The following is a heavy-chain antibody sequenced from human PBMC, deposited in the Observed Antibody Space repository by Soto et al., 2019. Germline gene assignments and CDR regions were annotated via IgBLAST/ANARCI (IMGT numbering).Heavy chain of an antibody. D-gene: IGHD3-3*01. Sequence: GSLRLSCATSGFTFRSYWMTWVRQAPGKGPEWVANIKPDGSEKQYVDSVKGRFTVSRDNAKKSLDLQMNSLRVEDTAVYYCARAEDYDFWSGPPKYFDNWGQGTQVTVSS. V-gene: IGHV3-7*03. CDR2: IKPDGSEK. CDR1: GFTFRSYW. J-gene: IGHJ4*02. CDR3: ARAEDYDFWSGPPKYFDN.